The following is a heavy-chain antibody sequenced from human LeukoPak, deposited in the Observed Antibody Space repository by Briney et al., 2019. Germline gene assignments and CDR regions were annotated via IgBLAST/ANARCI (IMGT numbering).Heavy chain of an antibody. CDR1: GGSITSSNYQ. D-gene: IGHD3-16*01. Sequence: SETLSLTCTVSGGSITSSNYQWGWIRQPPGKGLEWIGSISYSGSTYFNLSLKSRVMISVDTSNNQLSLKLSSVTPEDAAVYYCARGGLISLANTPLGAFDIWGQGTMVSVSS. CDR2: ISYSGST. J-gene: IGHJ3*02. V-gene: IGHV4-39*01. CDR3: ARGGLISLANTPLGAFDI.